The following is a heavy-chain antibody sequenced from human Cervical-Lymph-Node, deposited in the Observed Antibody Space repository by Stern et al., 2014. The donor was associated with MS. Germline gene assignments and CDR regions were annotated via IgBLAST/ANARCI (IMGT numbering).Heavy chain of an antibody. CDR3: ARDLSEVFFDY. J-gene: IGHJ4*02. D-gene: IGHD1-26*01. CDR1: GFTFSDYY. V-gene: IGHV3-11*01. CDR2: ISSSGSPI. Sequence: QVQLVESGGGLVKPGGSLRLSCAASGFTFSDYYMSWIRPAPGKGLECFSDISSSGSPIYYAASVKGRFTISRDTAKNSLYLQMNSLRAEDPAVYSCARDLSEVFFDYWGQGPLVPGPS.